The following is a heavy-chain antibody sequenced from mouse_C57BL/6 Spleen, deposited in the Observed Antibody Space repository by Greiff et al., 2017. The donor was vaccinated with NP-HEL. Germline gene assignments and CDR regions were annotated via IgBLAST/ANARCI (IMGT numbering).Heavy chain of an antibody. J-gene: IGHJ4*01. D-gene: IGHD3-2*02. Sequence: EVQRVESGGGLVQPGGSLKLSCAASGFTFSDYYMYWVRQTPEKRLEWVAYISNGGGSTYYPDTVKGRFTISRDNAKNTLYLQMSRLKSEDTAMYYCSSGYSYAMDYWGQGTSVTVSS. CDR2: ISNGGGST. CDR3: SSGYSYAMDY. V-gene: IGHV5-12*01. CDR1: GFTFSDYY.